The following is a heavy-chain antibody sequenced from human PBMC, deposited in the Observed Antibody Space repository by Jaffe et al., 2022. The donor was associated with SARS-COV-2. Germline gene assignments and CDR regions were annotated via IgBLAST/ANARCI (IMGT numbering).Heavy chain of an antibody. CDR2: INPTGDSP. V-gene: IGHV1-46*02. CDR3: ARERPSTGYFDY. CDR1: GYTFNTYY. Sequence: QVQLMQSGAEVEKPGASLKVSCKSSGYTFNTYYMHWVRQAPGQGLEWMGVINPTGDSPSYSQKFQGRVTLTRDTSTSADYMELSSLTSEDTAVYYCARERPSTGYFDYWGQGTLLTVSS. J-gene: IGHJ4*02.